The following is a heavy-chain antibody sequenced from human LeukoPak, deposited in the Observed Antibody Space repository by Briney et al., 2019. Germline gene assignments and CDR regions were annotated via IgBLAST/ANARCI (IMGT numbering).Heavy chain of an antibody. J-gene: IGHJ4*02. Sequence: GGSLRLSCAASGFTFSSYAMSGVRQAPGKGLEGVAVLSDDGSNKLYAASVKGRFTISRDNSKNTLYLQMNSLRAEDTAFYYCAKDPHSSSWYYFDSWGQGTLVTVSS. CDR3: AKDPHSSSWYYFDS. CDR2: LSDDGSNK. V-gene: IGHV3-30*18. D-gene: IGHD6-13*01. CDR1: GFTFSSYA.